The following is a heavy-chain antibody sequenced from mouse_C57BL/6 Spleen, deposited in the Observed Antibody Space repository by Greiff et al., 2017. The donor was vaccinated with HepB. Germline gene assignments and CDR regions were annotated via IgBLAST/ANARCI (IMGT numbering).Heavy chain of an antibody. V-gene: IGHV1-69*01. CDR2: IDPSDSYT. J-gene: IGHJ2*01. CDR1: GYTFTSYW. CDR3: ARYYGSIFPIDY. Sequence: QVQLQQPGAELVLPGASVKLSCKASGYTFTSYWMHWVKQRPGQGLEWIGEIDPSDSYTNYNQKFKGKSSLTVDKSSSTAYMQLSSLTSEDSAVYYCARYYGSIFPIDYWGQGTTLTVSS. D-gene: IGHD1-1*01.